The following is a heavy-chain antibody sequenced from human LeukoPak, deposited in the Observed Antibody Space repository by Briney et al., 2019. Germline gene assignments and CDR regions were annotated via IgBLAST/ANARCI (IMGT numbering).Heavy chain of an antibody. J-gene: IGHJ4*02. CDR1: GFTFSIYW. CDR3: ASGRQLGY. CDR2: IKEDGSEK. D-gene: IGHD3-16*01. V-gene: IGHV3-7*01. Sequence: GGSPRLSCVASGFTFSIYWMSWVRQAPGKGLEWVANIKEDGSEKYYVASVKGRFTISRDNAKNSLYLQMNSLRAEDTAVYYCASGRQLGYWGQGTLVTVSS.